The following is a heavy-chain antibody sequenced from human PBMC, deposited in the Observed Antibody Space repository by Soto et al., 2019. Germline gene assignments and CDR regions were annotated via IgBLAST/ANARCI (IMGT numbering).Heavy chain of an antibody. V-gene: IGHV4-31*03. CDR2: IYYRGST. Sequence: QVQLQESGPGLVTPSQTLSLTCTVSGASMSSGGYYWTWIRQSPGKGLEWIGYIYYRGSTYYNPSLASRVAISLDTSRSQFSLTLHSVTAADTAIYYCARDRHNNFFDPWGQGTLVTVSS. CDR1: GASMSSGGYY. D-gene: IGHD6-6*01. CDR3: ARDRHNNFFDP. J-gene: IGHJ5*02.